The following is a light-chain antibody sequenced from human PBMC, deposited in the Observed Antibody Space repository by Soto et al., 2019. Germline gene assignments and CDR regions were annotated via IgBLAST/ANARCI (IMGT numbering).Light chain of an antibody. Sequence: DIQMTQSPSSLSASVGYRFTITCRASQSISSYLNWYQKKPGKAPKLLIYAASNLQSGVPSRLGGSGSGTAFTLTITSLQPEDFATYYCQQSYTTPTFGGGTKVDIK. CDR2: AAS. CDR1: QSISSY. J-gene: IGKJ4*01. V-gene: IGKV1-39*01. CDR3: QQSYTTPT.